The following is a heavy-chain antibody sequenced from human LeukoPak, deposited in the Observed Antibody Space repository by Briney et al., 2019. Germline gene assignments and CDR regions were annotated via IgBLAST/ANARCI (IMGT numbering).Heavy chain of an antibody. Sequence: SETLSLTCTVSGGSISSGGYYWSWLRQHPGKGQEWIGYIYYSGSTYYNPSLKSRVTISVDTSKNQFSLKLSSVTAADTAVYYCARSGTAMAQGWFDPWGQGTLVTVSS. J-gene: IGHJ5*02. CDR1: GGSISSGGYY. CDR3: ARSGTAMAQGWFDP. V-gene: IGHV4-31*03. CDR2: IYYSGST. D-gene: IGHD5-18*01.